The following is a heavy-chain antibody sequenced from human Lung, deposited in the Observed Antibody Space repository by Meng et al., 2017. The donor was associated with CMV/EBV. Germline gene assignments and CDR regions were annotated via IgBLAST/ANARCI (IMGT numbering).Heavy chain of an antibody. Sequence: VSCGASGYTFPGPGITWVRQAPGQGLEWMGWISPSIGSTNYAQKLEGRVTMTTDRSTTTAYLELRSLRYDDTAVYFCARGTGIFDYWGQGTLVTVSS. D-gene: IGHD7-27*01. V-gene: IGHV1-18*04. J-gene: IGHJ4*02. CDR1: GYTFPGPG. CDR3: ARGTGIFDY. CDR2: ISPSIGST.